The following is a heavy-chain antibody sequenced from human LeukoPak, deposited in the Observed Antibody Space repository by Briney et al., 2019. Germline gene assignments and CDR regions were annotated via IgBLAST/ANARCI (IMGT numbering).Heavy chain of an antibody. Sequence: ASVKVSCKASGYTFTGYYMHWVRQAPGQGLEWMGIINPSGGSTSYAQKFQGRVTMTRDMSTSTVYMELSSLRSEDTAVYYCARDYDCSSTSCYFYFDYWGQGTLVTVSS. CDR1: GYTFTGYY. D-gene: IGHD2-2*01. CDR2: INPSGGST. V-gene: IGHV1-46*01. CDR3: ARDYDCSSTSCYFYFDY. J-gene: IGHJ4*02.